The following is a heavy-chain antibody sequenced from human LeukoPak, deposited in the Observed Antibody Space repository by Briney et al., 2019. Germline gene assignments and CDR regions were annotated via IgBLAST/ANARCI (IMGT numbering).Heavy chain of an antibody. J-gene: IGHJ4*02. Sequence: SETLSLTCTVSGGSISSGGYYWSWLRQHPGTGLEWIGYIYYSGSTYYNPSLKSRVTISVDTSKNQFSLKLSSVTAADTAVYYCARGFEYDFWSGYFFRPHVPGFDYWGQGTLVTVSS. CDR1: GGSISSGGYY. CDR2: IYYSGST. CDR3: ARGFEYDFWSGYFFRPHVPGFDY. V-gene: IGHV4-31*03. D-gene: IGHD3-3*01.